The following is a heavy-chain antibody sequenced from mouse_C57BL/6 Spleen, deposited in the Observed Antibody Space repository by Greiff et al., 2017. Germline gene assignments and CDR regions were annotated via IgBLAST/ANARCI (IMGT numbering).Heavy chain of an antibody. CDR2: ISGGSSTI. V-gene: IGHV5-17*01. J-gene: IGHJ4*01. CDR3: ARLDYDAMDY. CDR1: GFTFSGYG. Sequence: EVHLVESGGGLVKPGGSLKLSCAASGFTFSGYGMHWVRQAPEKGLEWVAYISGGSSTIYYADTVKGRFTISRDTAKNTLFLQMTSLRSEDTAMYSSARLDYDAMDYWGQGTSVTVS.